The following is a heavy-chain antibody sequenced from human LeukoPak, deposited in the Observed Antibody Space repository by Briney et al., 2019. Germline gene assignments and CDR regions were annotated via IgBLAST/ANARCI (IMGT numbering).Heavy chain of an antibody. CDR3: ARGGLERRVPFDI. CDR2: IYYSGST. V-gene: IGHV4-59*01. J-gene: IGHJ3*02. D-gene: IGHD1-1*01. Sequence: PSETLSLTCTVSGGSISSYYWSWIRQPPGKGLEWIGYIYYSGSTNYNPSLKSRVTISVDTSKNQFSPKLSSVTAADTAVYYCARGGLERRVPFDIWGQGTMVTVSS. CDR1: GGSISSYY.